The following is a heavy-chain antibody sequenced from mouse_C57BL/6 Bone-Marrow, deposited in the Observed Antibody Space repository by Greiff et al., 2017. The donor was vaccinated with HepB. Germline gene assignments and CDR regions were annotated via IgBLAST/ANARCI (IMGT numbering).Heavy chain of an antibody. CDR2: IYPGSGNT. Sequence: VQLQQSGPELVKPGASVKISCKASGYSFTSYYIHWVKQRPGQGLEWIGWIYPGSGNTKYNEKFKGKATLTADTSSSTTYMQLSSLTSEDSAVSYCERRGVVARCWYFDVWGTGTTVTVSS. D-gene: IGHD1-1*01. V-gene: IGHV1-66*01. CDR3: ERRGVVARCWYFDV. J-gene: IGHJ1*03. CDR1: GYSFTSYY.